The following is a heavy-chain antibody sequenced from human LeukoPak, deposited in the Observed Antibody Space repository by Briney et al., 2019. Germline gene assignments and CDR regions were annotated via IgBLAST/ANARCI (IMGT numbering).Heavy chain of an antibody. V-gene: IGHV3-21*01. CDR3: AREVAGTYGMDV. Sequence: GRSLRLSCAASGFTFSSYSMNWVRQAPGKGLEWVSSISSSSSYIYYADSVKGRFTISRDNAKNSLYLQMNSLRAEDTAVYYCAREVAGTYGMDVWGQGTTVTVSS. D-gene: IGHD6-19*01. CDR1: GFTFSSYS. J-gene: IGHJ6*02. CDR2: ISSSSSYI.